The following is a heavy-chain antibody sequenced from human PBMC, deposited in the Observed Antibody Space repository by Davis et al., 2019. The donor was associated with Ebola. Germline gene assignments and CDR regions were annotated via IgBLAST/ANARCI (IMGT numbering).Heavy chain of an antibody. CDR1: GFTFSSYS. J-gene: IGHJ6*02. CDR3: ASDRPLDFFFGDYYGMDV. V-gene: IGHV3-21*01. CDR2: ISSSSSYI. Sequence: GESLKISCAASGFTFSSYSMNWVRQAPGKGLEWVSSISSSSSYIYYADSVKGRFTISRDNAKNSLYLQMNSLRAEDTAVYYCASDRPLDFFFGDYYGMDVWGQGTTVTVSS. D-gene: IGHD3-16*01.